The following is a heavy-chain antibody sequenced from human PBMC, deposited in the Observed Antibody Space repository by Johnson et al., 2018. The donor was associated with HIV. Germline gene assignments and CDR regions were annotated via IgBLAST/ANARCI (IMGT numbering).Heavy chain of an antibody. Sequence: VQLVETGAEVKKPGASVKVSCKDSGYTFPGYYMPWVRQAPGQGLERMGWINPNSGGTKYAQKFQGSVTMTRDTSISTAYMELSRLRSDDTAVYYCARSNTGVGATIGSHYFDYWGQGTLVTVSS. CDR2: INPNSGGT. J-gene: IGHJ4*02. D-gene: IGHD1-26*01. CDR3: ARSNTGVGATIGSHYFDY. V-gene: IGHV1-2*02. CDR1: GYTFPGYY.